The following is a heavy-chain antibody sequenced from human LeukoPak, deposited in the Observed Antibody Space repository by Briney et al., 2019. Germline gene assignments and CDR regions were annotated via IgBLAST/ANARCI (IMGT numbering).Heavy chain of an antibody. V-gene: IGHV4-34*01. J-gene: IGHJ4*02. CDR1: GGSFSGYY. CDR3: ASPIAAAGSSLIH. CDR2: INHSGST. Sequence: PSETLSLTCAVYGGSFSGYYWGWIRQPPGKGLEWIGEINHSGSTNYNPSLKSRVTISIDTSKNQFSLKLNSVTAADTAVYYCASPIAAAGSSLIHWGQGTLVTVSS. D-gene: IGHD6-13*01.